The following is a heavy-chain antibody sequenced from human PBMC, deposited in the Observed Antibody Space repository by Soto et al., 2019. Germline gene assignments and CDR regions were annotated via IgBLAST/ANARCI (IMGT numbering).Heavy chain of an antibody. J-gene: IGHJ4*02. Sequence: QITLKESGPTLVKPTQTLTLTCTFSGFSLSTSGVGVGWIRQPPGKALEWLALIYWDDDKRYSPSLKSRLTITKDTSKNQVVLTMTNMEPVDTATYYCAYSRYTGSGVDYWGQGTLVTVSS. CDR2: IYWDDDK. CDR3: AYSRYTGSGVDY. D-gene: IGHD3-10*01. CDR1: GFSLSTSGVG. V-gene: IGHV2-5*02.